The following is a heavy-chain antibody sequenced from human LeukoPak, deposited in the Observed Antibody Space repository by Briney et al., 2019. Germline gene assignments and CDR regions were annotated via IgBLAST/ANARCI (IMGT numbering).Heavy chain of an antibody. CDR2: ISYDGSNK. CDR3: AKDSAYSYGPVTTVRWFDS. Sequence: SGRSLRLSCAASGFTFSSYGMHWVRQAPGKGLEWVAVISYDGSNKYYADSVKGRFTISRDNSKNTLYLQMNSLRAEDTAVYYCAKDSAYSYGPVTTVRWFDSWGQGTLVTVSS. D-gene: IGHD5-18*01. V-gene: IGHV3-30*18. CDR1: GFTFSSYG. J-gene: IGHJ5*01.